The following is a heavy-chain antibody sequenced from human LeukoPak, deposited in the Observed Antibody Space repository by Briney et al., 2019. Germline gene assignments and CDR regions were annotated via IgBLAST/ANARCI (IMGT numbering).Heavy chain of an antibody. Sequence: SETLSLTCTVSGGSVSSGSYCWSWIRQPPGTGLEWIGYIYYSGSTNYNPSLKSRVTISVDTSKNQFSLKLSSVTAADTAVYYCARNRRGDYYYGMDVWGKGTTVTVSS. CDR3: ARNRRGDYYYGMDV. CDR2: IYYSGST. J-gene: IGHJ6*04. D-gene: IGHD1-14*01. V-gene: IGHV4-61*01. CDR1: GGSVSSGSYC.